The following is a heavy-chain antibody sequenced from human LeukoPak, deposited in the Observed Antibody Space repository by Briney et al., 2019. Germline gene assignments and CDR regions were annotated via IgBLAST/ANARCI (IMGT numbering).Heavy chain of an antibody. CDR1: GFTFSSYG. D-gene: IGHD3-22*01. CDR2: ISYDGSNK. Sequence: GGSLRLSCAASGFTFSSYGMHWVRQAPGKGLEWVAVISYDGSNKYYADSVKGRFTISRDNSKNTLYLQMNSLRAEDMAVYYCAKDTYYYDSSGYHNWFDPWGQGTLVTVSS. V-gene: IGHV3-30*18. J-gene: IGHJ5*02. CDR3: AKDTYYYDSSGYHNWFDP.